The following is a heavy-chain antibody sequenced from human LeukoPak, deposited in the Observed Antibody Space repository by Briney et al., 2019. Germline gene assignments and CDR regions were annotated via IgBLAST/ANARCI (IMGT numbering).Heavy chain of an antibody. J-gene: IGHJ4*02. CDR3: ARLHYDTSGLYYYFDY. D-gene: IGHD3-22*01. V-gene: IGHV4-59*08. Sequence: PSETLSLTCTVSGDSISSHYWSWIRQPPGKGLEWIGYIQYSVTTNYNPSLKSRIAISVDTTKNQFSLKLTSVTAADTAVYYCARLHYDTSGLYYYFDYWGQGTLVTVSS. CDR1: GDSISSHY. CDR2: IQYSVTT.